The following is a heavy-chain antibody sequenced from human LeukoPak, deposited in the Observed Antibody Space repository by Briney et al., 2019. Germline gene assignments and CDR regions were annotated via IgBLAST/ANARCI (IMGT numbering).Heavy chain of an antibody. CDR1: GFTFSSYA. J-gene: IGHJ4*02. D-gene: IGHD6-19*01. CDR3: AKDYGSGWYIDY. CDR2: ISGGGVSA. V-gene: IGHV3-23*01. Sequence: PGGSLRPSCAASGFTFSSYAMSWVRQAPGKGLEWVSAISGGGVSAYYADSVKGRFTISRDNSKNTLYLQMNSLRAEDTAVYYCAKDYGSGWYIDYWGQGTLVTVSS.